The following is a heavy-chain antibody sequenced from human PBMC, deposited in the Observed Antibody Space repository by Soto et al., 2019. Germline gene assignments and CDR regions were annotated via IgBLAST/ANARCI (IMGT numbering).Heavy chain of an antibody. J-gene: IGHJ4*02. V-gene: IGHV4-39*01. Sequence: TLSLTCAVSGDSMSSSDYYWGWIRQPPGKGLEWIGSIYYSGSTYYNPSLQSRVAISVDTSKNQFSLKLKSVTAADTAIYYCARRTVNIRTFYSGLKTHCFDYWGQGAPVTVSS. D-gene: IGHD6-19*01. CDR2: IYYSGST. CDR1: GDSMSSSDYY. CDR3: ARRTVNIRTFYSGLKTHCFDY.